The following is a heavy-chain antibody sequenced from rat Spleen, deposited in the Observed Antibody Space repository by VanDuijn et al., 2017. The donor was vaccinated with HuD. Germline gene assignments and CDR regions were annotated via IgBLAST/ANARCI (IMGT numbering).Heavy chain of an antibody. CDR3: ARLGGLRNWFAY. D-gene: IGHD4-3*01. J-gene: IGHJ3*01. Sequence: EVQLVESDGGLVQPGRSLKLSCAASGFTFSDYYMAWVRQAPTTGLEWVATISYDDGSTYYRDSVKGRFTISRDNAKSTLYLQMDSLRSEDTATYYCARLGGLRNWFAYWGQGTLVTVSS. CDR2: ISYDDGST. V-gene: IGHV5-29*01. CDR1: GFTFSDYY.